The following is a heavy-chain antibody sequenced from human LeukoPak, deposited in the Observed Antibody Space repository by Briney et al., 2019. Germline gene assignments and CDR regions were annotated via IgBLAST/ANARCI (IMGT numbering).Heavy chain of an antibody. J-gene: IGHJ6*04. V-gene: IGHV4-34*01. CDR1: GGSFSGYY. D-gene: IGHD3-10*01. CDR3: ARQYYYGSGGYYRHWFDP. CDR2: INHSGST. Sequence: PSETLSLTCAVYGGSFSGYYWSWIRQPPGKGLEWIGEINHSGSTNYNPSLKSRVTISVDTSKNQFSLKLSSVTAADTAVYYCARQYYYGSGGYYRHWFDPWGKGTTVTVSS.